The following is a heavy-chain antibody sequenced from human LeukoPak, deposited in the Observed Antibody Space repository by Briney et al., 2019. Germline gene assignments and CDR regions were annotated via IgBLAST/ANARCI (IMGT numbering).Heavy chain of an antibody. V-gene: IGHV4-59*11. CDR3: ARGTGFYDSSGHYYWGYFDS. CDR2: IYYSGTI. J-gene: IGHJ4*02. D-gene: IGHD3-22*01. CDR1: GGSISSHY. Sequence: SETLSLTCTVSGGSISSHYWSWFRQTPGERPEWIAFIYYSGTINYNPSLKGRVTISIDSSKNQFSLKLSSVTAADMAIYYCARGTGFYDSSGHYYWGYFDSWGQGTLVPVSS.